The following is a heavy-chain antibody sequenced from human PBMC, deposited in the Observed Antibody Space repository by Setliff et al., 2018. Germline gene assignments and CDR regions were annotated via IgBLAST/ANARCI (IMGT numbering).Heavy chain of an antibody. Sequence: NPSETLSLTCTVSGGSISSSSYYWGWIRQPPGKGLEWIGSIYYSGSTYYNPSLKSRVTISVDTSKNQFSLKLSSVTAADTAVYYCARRLAAAGRGGNWFDPWGQGTLVTVSS. D-gene: IGHD6-13*01. J-gene: IGHJ5*02. CDR2: IYYSGST. CDR3: ARRLAAAGRGGNWFDP. CDR1: GGSISSSSYY. V-gene: IGHV4-39*01.